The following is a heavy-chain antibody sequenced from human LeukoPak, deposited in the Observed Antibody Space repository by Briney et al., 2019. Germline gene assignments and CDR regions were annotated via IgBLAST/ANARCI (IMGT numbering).Heavy chain of an antibody. D-gene: IGHD3-3*01. J-gene: IGHJ4*02. CDR1: GFTFSSYA. CDR3: AREDFWSGYERGYFDY. CDR2: ISYDGSNK. Sequence: QPGRSLRLSCAASGFTFSSYAMHWVSQAPGKGLEWGAVISYDGSNKYYTDSVKGRFTISRDNSKNTLYLQMNSLRAEDTAVYYCAREDFWSGYERGYFDYWGQGTLVTVSS. V-gene: IGHV3-30*10.